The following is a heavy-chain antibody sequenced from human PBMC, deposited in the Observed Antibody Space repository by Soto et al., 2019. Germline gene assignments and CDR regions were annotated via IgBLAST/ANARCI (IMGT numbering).Heavy chain of an antibody. Sequence: GGSLRLSCAASGFTFSSYAMHWVRQAPGKGLEWVAVISYDGSNKYYADSVKGRFTISRDNSKNTLYLQMNSLRAEDTAVYYCARGNGGYFDYWGQGTLVTVSS. V-gene: IGHV3-30-3*01. CDR1: GFTFSSYA. J-gene: IGHJ4*02. CDR2: ISYDGSNK. CDR3: ARGNGGYFDY. D-gene: IGHD3-10*01.